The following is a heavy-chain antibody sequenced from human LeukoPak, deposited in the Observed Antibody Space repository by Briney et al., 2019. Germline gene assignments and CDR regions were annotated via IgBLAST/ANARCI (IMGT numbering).Heavy chain of an antibody. J-gene: IGHJ4*02. D-gene: IGHD2-2*01. V-gene: IGHV4-39*01. CDR3: ARSYCSSVSCRSVGYVDC. CDR2: IYYSGST. CDR1: SGSLNSRYYY. Sequence: PSETLSLTCTVSSGSLNSRYYYWGWTRQPQGKGLERIGSIYYSGSTYYNPSLKSRVTFSVDTSKNQFSLKLSSVAAADTAVYYWARSYCSSVSCRSVGYVDCWGQGTLVTVSS.